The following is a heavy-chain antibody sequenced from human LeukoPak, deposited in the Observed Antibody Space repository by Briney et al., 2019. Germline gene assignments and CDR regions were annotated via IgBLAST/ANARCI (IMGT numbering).Heavy chain of an antibody. CDR3: ARRGQQLVL. D-gene: IGHD6-13*01. J-gene: IGHJ4*02. CDR2: IYYRGST. V-gene: IGHV4-59*12. Sequence: SETLSLTCAVYGGSFSGYYRSWFRQPPGKGLEWIGYIYYRGSTNYNPSLKSRVTISVDTSKNQFSLKLSSVTAADTAVYYCARRGQQLVLWGQGTLVTVSS. CDR1: GGSFSGYY.